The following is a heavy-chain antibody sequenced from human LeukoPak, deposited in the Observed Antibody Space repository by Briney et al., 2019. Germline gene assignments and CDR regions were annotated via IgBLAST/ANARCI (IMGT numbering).Heavy chain of an antibody. V-gene: IGHV1-46*01. CDR1: GYTFTSYY. CDR3: ARSEWELLYFDY. D-gene: IGHD1-26*01. CDR2: INPSGGST. Sequence: ASVKVSCKASGYTFTSYYMHWVRQAPGQGLEWMGIINPSGGSTSYAQKFQGRVTMTRDMSTSTVYMELSSLRSEDTAVYYGARSEWELLYFDYWGQGTLVTVSS. J-gene: IGHJ4*02.